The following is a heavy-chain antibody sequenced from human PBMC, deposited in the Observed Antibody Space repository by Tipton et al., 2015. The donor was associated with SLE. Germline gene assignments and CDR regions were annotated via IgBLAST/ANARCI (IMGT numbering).Heavy chain of an antibody. D-gene: IGHD2-8*02. V-gene: IGHV3-23*01. CDR1: GFTFSSYA. CDR3: AKPHRYCTGGVCPLLMDV. CDR2: INNSGGST. Sequence: GSLRLSCAVPGFTFSSYAMTWVRQAPGKGLEWVSTINNSGGSTHYADSVKGRFAISRDNSKNTLYLQMNSLRAEDTAVYYCAKPHRYCTGGVCPLLMDVWGQGTTVTVSS. J-gene: IGHJ6*02.